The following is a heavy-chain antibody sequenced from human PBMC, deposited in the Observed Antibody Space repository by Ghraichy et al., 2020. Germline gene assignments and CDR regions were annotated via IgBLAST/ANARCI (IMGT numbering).Heavy chain of an antibody. D-gene: IGHD6-19*01. CDR3: ARPQEQWLVNDAFDI. CDR2: INPNSGGT. J-gene: IGHJ3*02. Sequence: ASVKVSCKASGYTFTGYYMHWVRQAPGQGLEWMGWINPNSGGTNYAQKFQGRVTMTRDTSISTAYMELSRLRSDDTAVYYCARPQEQWLVNDAFDIWGQGTMVTVSS. CDR1: GYTFTGYY. V-gene: IGHV1-2*02.